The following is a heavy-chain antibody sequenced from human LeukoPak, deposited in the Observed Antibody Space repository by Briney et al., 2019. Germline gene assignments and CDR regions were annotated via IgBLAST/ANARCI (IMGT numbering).Heavy chain of an antibody. V-gene: IGHV3-21*06. CDR3: ASAALLWFGETYNWFDP. Sequence: GGSLRLSCAASGFTFDDYAMHWVRQAPGKGLEWVSSISSSSSYIYYADSVKGRFTISRDNAKNSLYLQMNSLRAEDTAVYYCASAALLWFGETYNWFDPWGQGTLVTVSS. CDR1: GFTFDDYA. J-gene: IGHJ5*02. D-gene: IGHD3-10*01. CDR2: ISSSSSYI.